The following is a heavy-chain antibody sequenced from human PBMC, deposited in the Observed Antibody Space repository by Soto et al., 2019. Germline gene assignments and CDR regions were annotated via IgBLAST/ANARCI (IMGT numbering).Heavy chain of an antibody. CDR1: GDSVSSNSAA. V-gene: IGHV6-1*01. CDR3: ARDRLILELRLYYYYGMDV. CDR2: TYYRSKWYN. D-gene: IGHD1-7*01. J-gene: IGHJ6*02. Sequence: PSQTLSLTCAISGDSVSSNSAAWNWIRQSPSRGLEWLGRTYYRSKWYNDYAVSVKSRITINPDTSKNQFSLQLNSVTPEDTAVYYCARDRLILELRLYYYYGMDVWGQGTTVTVSS.